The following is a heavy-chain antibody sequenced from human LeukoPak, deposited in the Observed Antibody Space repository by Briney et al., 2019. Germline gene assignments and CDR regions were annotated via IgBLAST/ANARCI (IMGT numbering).Heavy chain of an antibody. J-gene: IGHJ5*02. V-gene: IGHV1-18*01. CDR3: ARDPSSMVYSMGWFDP. CDR2: ISAYNGNT. CDR1: VYIFTSYA. D-gene: IGHD2-8*01. Sequence: GASVKVSCKASVYIFTSYAISWVRQAPGQGLEWMGWISAYNGNTNYAQKFQGRVTMTTDTSTSTAYMELRSLRSDDTAVYFCARDPSSMVYSMGWFDPWGQGTLVTVSS.